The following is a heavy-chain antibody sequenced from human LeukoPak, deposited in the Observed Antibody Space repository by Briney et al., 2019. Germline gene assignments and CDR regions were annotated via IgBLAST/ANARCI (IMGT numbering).Heavy chain of an antibody. D-gene: IGHD6-19*01. J-gene: IGHJ4*02. Sequence: GASVKVSCKASGYTFTGYYMHWVRQAPGQGLAWMGWINPNSGGTNYAQKFQGRVTMTRDTSISTAYMELSRLRSDDTAVYYCARELIVVAVTPPDYWGQGTLVTVSS. CDR3: ARELIVVAVTPPDY. CDR1: GYTFTGYY. V-gene: IGHV1-2*02. CDR2: INPNSGGT.